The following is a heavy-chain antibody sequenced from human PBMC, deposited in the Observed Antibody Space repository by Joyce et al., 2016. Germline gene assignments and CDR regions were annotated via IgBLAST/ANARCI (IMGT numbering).Heavy chain of an antibody. CDR3: ARQVVATDDRGDYFDY. V-gene: IGHV1-18*04. J-gene: IGHJ4*02. D-gene: IGHD2-15*01. Sequence: QVQLVQSGADVKKPGASVKVSCQTSGYTFTRYAVSWLRLAPGQGLEWMGWVSGKNGDTRYSQKFQGRVIMTTDTSTSMASMELRSLNSDDTGVYYCARQVVATDDRGDYFDYWGQGTLVIVSS. CDR1: GYTFTRYA. CDR2: VSGKNGDT.